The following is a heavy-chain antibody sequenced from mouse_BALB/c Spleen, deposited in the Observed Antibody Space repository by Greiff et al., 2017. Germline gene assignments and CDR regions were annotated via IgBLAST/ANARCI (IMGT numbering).Heavy chain of an antibody. D-gene: IGHD2-1*01. CDR1: GFNIKDTY. V-gene: IGHV14-3*02. J-gene: IGHJ3*01. CDR3: APYGNSAY. CDR2: IDPANGNT. Sequence: EVKVVESGAELVKPGASVKLSCTASGFNIKDTYMHWVKQRPEQGLEWIGRIDPANGNTKYDPKFQGKATITADTSSNTAYLQLSSLTSEDTAVYYCAPYGNSAYWGQGTLVTVSA.